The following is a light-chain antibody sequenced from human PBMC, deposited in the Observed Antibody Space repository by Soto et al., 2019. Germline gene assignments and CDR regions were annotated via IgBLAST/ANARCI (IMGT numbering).Light chain of an antibody. CDR1: QSVSSN. V-gene: IGKV3-15*01. Sequence: EIVMTQSPVTLSVSPGERATLSCRASQSVSSNLAWYQKKPGQAPRLLIDDASLRATGIPSRFSGSGSGTEFTLTISSLQSEDFAVYYCQQYNDWPRTFGGGTKVEIK. CDR2: DAS. CDR3: QQYNDWPRT. J-gene: IGKJ4*02.